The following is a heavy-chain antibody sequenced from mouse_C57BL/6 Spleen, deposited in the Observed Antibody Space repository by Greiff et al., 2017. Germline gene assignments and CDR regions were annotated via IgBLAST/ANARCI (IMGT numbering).Heavy chain of an antibody. J-gene: IGHJ2*01. CDR1: GFTFSSYA. Sequence: VQLKESGGGLVKPGGSLKLSCAASGFTFSSYAMSWVRQTPEKRLEWVATISDGGSYTYYPDNVKGRFTISRDNAKNNLYLQMSHLKSEDTAMYYCAREGGGLDYWGQGTTLTVSS. CDR2: ISDGGSYT. V-gene: IGHV5-4*01. CDR3: AREGGGLDY.